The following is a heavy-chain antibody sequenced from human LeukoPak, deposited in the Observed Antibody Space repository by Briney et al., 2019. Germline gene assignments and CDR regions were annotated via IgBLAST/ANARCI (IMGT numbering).Heavy chain of an antibody. V-gene: IGHV1-18*01. CDR3: ARDYVWGSYRLGFDY. CDR1: GYTFTSYG. CDR2: ISAYNGNT. D-gene: IGHD3-16*02. Sequence: GASVKASCKASGYTFTSYGISWVRQAPGQGLEWMGWISAYNGNTNYAQKLQGRVTMTTDTSTSTAYMELRSLRSDDTAVYYCARDYVWGSYRLGFDYWGQGTLVTVSS. J-gene: IGHJ4*02.